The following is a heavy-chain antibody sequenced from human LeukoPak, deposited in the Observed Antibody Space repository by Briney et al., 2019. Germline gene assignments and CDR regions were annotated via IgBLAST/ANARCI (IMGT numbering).Heavy chain of an antibody. Sequence: GGSLRLSCTASGFTFGDYAMSWVRQAPGKGLEWVSYISSSSSTIYYADSVKGRFTISRDNAKNSLYLQMNSLRDEDTAVYYCARDQYSNYGYYYYGMDVWGQGTTVTVSS. CDR1: GFTFGDYA. J-gene: IGHJ6*02. CDR2: ISSSSSTI. D-gene: IGHD4-11*01. V-gene: IGHV3-48*02. CDR3: ARDQYSNYGYYYYGMDV.